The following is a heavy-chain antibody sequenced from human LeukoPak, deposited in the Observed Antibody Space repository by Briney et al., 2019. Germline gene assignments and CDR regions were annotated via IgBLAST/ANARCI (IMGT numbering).Heavy chain of an antibody. J-gene: IGHJ4*02. CDR2: IYYSGST. V-gene: IGHV4-61*01. D-gene: IGHD3-9*01. CDR3: AREVRYFDWFLDY. Sequence: SETLSLTCTVSGGSVSSGSYYWSWIRQPPGKGLEWIGYIYYSGSTNCNPSLKSRVTISVDTSKNQFSLKLSSVTAADTAVYYCAREVRYFDWFLDYWGQGTLVTASS. CDR1: GGSVSSGSYY.